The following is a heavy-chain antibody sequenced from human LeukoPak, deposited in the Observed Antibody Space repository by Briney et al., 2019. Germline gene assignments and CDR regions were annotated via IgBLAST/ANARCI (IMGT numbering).Heavy chain of an antibody. Sequence: SVKVSCKASGGTFISYAISWVRQAPGQGLEWMGRIIPIFGIANYAQKFQGRVTITADKSTSTAYMELSSLRSEDTAVYYCASLIVGPIPSDYWGQGTLVTVSS. CDR1: GGTFISYA. J-gene: IGHJ4*02. D-gene: IGHD1-26*01. CDR2: IIPIFGIA. CDR3: ASLIVGPIPSDY. V-gene: IGHV1-69*04.